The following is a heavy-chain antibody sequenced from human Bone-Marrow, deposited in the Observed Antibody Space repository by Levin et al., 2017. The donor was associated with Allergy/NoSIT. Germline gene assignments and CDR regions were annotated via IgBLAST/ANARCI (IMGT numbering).Heavy chain of an antibody. CDR1: GYSFTSYW. V-gene: IGHV5-51*01. D-gene: IGHD5-18*01. Sequence: ASVKVSCKGSGYSFTSYWIGWVRQMPGKGLEWMGIIYPGDSDTRYSPSFQGQVTISADKSISTAYLQWSSLKASDTAMYYCARRGYSYGSTSPNFDYWGQGTLVTVSS. CDR3: ARRGYSYGSTSPNFDY. CDR2: IYPGDSDT. J-gene: IGHJ4*02.